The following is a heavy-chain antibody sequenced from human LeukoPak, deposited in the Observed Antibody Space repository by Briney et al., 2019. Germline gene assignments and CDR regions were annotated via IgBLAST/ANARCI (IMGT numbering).Heavy chain of an antibody. CDR1: GRSISSYY. D-gene: IGHD1-7*01. V-gene: IGHV4-59*01. Sequence: ETMSLTSPVSGRSISSYYWSWIRQPPGKGLEWNGYIYYSGSTNYDPTIKYGDTISGDATMNQFSLKLSSVTAADTAVYYGARVKYNWNYPHDYYYNDVWGKGTTVTVSS. CDR3: ARVKYNWNYPHDYYYNDV. J-gene: IGHJ6*03. CDR2: IYYSGST.